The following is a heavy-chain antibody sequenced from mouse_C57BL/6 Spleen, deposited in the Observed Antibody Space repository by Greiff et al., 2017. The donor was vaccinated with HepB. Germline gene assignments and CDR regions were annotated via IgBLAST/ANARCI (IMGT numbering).Heavy chain of an antibody. CDR2: IDPENGDT. CDR1: GFNIKDDY. J-gene: IGHJ3*01. D-gene: IGHD3-2*02. V-gene: IGHV14-4*01. Sequence: VHVKQSGAELVRPGASVKLSCTASGFNIKDDYMHWVKQRPEQGLEWIGWIDPENGDTEYASKFQGKATITADTSSNSADLQLSSLTSEDTAVYYCTSSDSSGSWFAYWGQGTLVTVSA. CDR3: TSSDSSGSWFAY.